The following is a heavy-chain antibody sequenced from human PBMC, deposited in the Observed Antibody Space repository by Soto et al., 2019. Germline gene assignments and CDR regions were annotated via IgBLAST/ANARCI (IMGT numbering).Heavy chain of an antibody. CDR2: IIPMYGPA. CDR3: ARVTSMVRGVIDNWFDP. V-gene: IGHV1-69*13. J-gene: IGHJ5*02. Sequence: SVKVSCKASGGTFSSYAIHWVRQAPGQGLEWMGGIIPMYGPAKYAQRFQGRVTITADESTTTVYMELTSLTSQDTAVYYCARVTSMVRGVIDNWFDPWGHGTLVTASS. D-gene: IGHD3-10*01. CDR1: GGTFSSYA.